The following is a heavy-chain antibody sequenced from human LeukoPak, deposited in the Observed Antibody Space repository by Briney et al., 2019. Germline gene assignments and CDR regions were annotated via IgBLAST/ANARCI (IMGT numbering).Heavy chain of an antibody. CDR2: INHSGST. V-gene: IGHV4-34*01. Sequence: PSETLSLTCAVYGGSFSGYYWSWIRQPPGKGLEWIGEINHSGSTNYNPSLKSRVTISVDTSKNQFSLKLSSVTAADTAMYYCAGYRSGRNYWGQGTLVTVSS. CDR3: AGYRSGRNY. D-gene: IGHD5-18*01. J-gene: IGHJ4*02. CDR1: GGSFSGYY.